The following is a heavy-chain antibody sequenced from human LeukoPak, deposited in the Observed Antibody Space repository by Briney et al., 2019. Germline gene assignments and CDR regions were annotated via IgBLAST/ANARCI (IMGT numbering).Heavy chain of an antibody. CDR1: GFTFSSYT. J-gene: IGHJ4*02. Sequence: PGGSLRLSCAASGFTFSSYTMTWVRRAPGKGLEWVSSIGSSNNYIHYADSMKSRVTISRDNAKNSLYLQMDSLRVEDTAVYYCARDERDCSSTSCYWVYWGQGTLVIVSS. CDR3: ARDERDCSSTSCYWVY. V-gene: IGHV3-21*01. D-gene: IGHD2-2*01. CDR2: IGSSNNYI.